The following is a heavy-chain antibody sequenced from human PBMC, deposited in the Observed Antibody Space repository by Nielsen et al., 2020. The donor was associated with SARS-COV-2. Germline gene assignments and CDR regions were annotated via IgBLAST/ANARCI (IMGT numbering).Heavy chain of an antibody. V-gene: IGHV3-74*01. CDR2: INSDGSST. Sequence: GESLKISCAASGFTFSSYWMHWVRQAPGKGLVWVSRINSDGSSTSYADSMKGRFTISRDNAKNTLYLQMNSLRAEDTAVYYCARAFEELGYCSSTSCPFDYWGQGTLVTVSS. J-gene: IGHJ4*02. CDR3: ARAFEELGYCSSTSCPFDY. CDR1: GFTFSSYW. D-gene: IGHD2-2*01.